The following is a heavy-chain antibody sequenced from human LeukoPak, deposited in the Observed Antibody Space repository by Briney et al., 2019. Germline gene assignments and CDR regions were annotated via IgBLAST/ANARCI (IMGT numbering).Heavy chain of an antibody. CDR2: IYYSGST. J-gene: IGHJ4*02. CDR1: GGSISSSSYY. D-gene: IGHD6-19*01. V-gene: IGHV4-39*01. Sequence: PSETLSLTCTVSGGSISSSSYYWGWIRRPPGKGLEWIGTIYYSGSTYYNPSLKSRVTISVDTSKNQFSLRLSSVTAADTAVYYCARSAIAVAGTIDYWGQGTLVTVSS. CDR3: ARSAIAVAGTIDY.